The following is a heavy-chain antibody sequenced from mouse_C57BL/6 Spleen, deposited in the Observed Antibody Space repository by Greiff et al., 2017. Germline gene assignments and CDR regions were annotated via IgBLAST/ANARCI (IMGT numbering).Heavy chain of an antibody. D-gene: IGHD3-2*02. CDR2: IYPGSGNT. CDR1: GYSFTSYY. V-gene: IGHV1-66*01. Sequence: QVQLQQSGPELVKPGASVKISCKASGYSFTSYYIHWVKQRPGQGLEWIGWIYPGSGNTKYNEKFKGKATLTADTSSSTAYMQLSSLTSEDSAVYYCARPPAQANGYAMDYWGQGTSVTVSS. CDR3: ARPPAQANGYAMDY. J-gene: IGHJ4*01.